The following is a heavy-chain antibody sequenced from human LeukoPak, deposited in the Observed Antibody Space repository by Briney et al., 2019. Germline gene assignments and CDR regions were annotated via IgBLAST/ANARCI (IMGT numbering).Heavy chain of an antibody. CDR2: ISAYNGNT. D-gene: IGHD3-22*01. J-gene: IGHJ4*02. V-gene: IGHV1-18*01. Sequence: ASVKVSCKASGYTFTSYGISWVRQAPVQGLEWMGWISAYNGNTNYAQKLQGRVTMTTDTSTSTAYRKLRSVRSDDTAVYYCARADDYYDSSGDLFVYWCQETLVTVSS. CDR3: ARADDYYDSSGDLFVY. CDR1: GYTFTSYG.